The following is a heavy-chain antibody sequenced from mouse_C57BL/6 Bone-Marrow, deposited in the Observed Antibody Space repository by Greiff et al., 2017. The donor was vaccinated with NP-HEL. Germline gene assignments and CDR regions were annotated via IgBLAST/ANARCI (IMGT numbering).Heavy chain of an antibody. J-gene: IGHJ1*03. D-gene: IGHD1-1*01. V-gene: IGHV1-9*01. CDR1: GYTFTGYW. Sequence: VKLMESGAELMKPGASVKLSCKATGYTFTGYWIEWVKQRPGHGLEWIGEILPGSGSTNYNEKFKGKATFTADTSSNTAYMQLSSLTTEDSAIYYCAYYGSSYTYWYFDVWGTGTTVTVSS. CDR3: AYYGSSYTYWYFDV. CDR2: ILPGSGST.